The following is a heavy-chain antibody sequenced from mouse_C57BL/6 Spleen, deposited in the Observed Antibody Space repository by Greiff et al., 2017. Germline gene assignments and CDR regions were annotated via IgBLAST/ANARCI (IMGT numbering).Heavy chain of an antibody. CDR2: IDPSDSYT. Sequence: LQPGAELVKPGASVKLSCKASGYTFTSYWMQWVKQRPGQGLEWIGEIDPSDSYTNYNQKFKGKATLTVDTSSSTAYMQLSSLTSEDSAVYYCARSSYYYGSSPHAMDYWGQGTSVTVSS. V-gene: IGHV1-50*01. CDR3: ARSSYYYGSSPHAMDY. J-gene: IGHJ4*01. D-gene: IGHD1-1*01. CDR1: GYTFTSYW.